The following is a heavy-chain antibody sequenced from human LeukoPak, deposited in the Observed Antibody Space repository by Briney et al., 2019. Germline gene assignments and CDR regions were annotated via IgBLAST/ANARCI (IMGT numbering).Heavy chain of an antibody. D-gene: IGHD3-22*01. CDR1: GFIFSDYY. V-gene: IGHV3-11*04. CDR3: ARDLYRIVVVPHYFDY. Sequence: GGSLRLSCAASGFIFSDYYMSWIRQAPGKGLEWVSYISSGGSTIYYADSVKGRFTISRDNAKNSLYLQMNSLRAEDTAVYYCARDLYRIVVVPHYFDYWGQGTLVTVSS. CDR2: ISSGGSTI. J-gene: IGHJ4*02.